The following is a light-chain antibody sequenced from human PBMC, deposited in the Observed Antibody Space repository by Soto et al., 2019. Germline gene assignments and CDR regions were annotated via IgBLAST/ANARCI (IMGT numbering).Light chain of an antibody. CDR2: DAS. J-gene: IGKJ4*02. CDR3: QQPSNWPLT. Sequence: EIVLTQSPATLSLSPGERATLSCRASQSVSSYLAWYQQKPGQAPRLLIYDASNSATGIPARFSGSGSGTDFTLTISSLEPEDFAVYYCQQPSNWPLTFGGGTKVEIK. CDR1: QSVSSY. V-gene: IGKV3-11*01.